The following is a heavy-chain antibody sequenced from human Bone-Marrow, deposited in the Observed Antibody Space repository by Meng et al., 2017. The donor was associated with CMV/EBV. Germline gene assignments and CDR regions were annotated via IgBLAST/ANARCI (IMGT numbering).Heavy chain of an antibody. CDR2: IIPILGIA. J-gene: IGHJ6*02. CDR3: ATISPSPYCGGDCYSNYYYGMDV. D-gene: IGHD2-21*01. Sequence: SVKVSCKASGGTFSSYTISWVRQAPGQGLEWMGRIIPILGIANYAQKFQGRVTITADKSTSTAYMELSSLRSEDTAVYYWATISPSPYCGGDCYSNYYYGMDVWGQGTTVTVSS. V-gene: IGHV1-69*02. CDR1: GGTFSSYT.